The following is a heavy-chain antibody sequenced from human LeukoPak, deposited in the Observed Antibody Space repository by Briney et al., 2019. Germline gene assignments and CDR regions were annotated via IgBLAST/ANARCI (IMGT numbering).Heavy chain of an antibody. CDR2: IYYSGST. V-gene: IGHV4-59*01. Sequence: SETLSLTCTVSGGSISSYYWSWIRQPPGKGLEWIGYIYYSGSTNYNPSLKSRVTISVDTSKNQFSLKLSSVTAADTAVYYCARVSGDGYLDYWGQGTLVTVSS. CDR3: ARVSGDGYLDY. J-gene: IGHJ4*02. CDR1: GGSISSYY. D-gene: IGHD2-21*01.